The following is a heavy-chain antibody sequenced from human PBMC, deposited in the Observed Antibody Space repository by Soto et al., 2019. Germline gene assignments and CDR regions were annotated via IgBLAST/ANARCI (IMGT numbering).Heavy chain of an antibody. V-gene: IGHV3-30-3*01. CDR1: GFTFSSYA. CDR3: ASSRYYYYGMDV. Sequence: GGSLRLSCAASGFTFSSYAMHWVRQAPGKGLEWVAVISYDGSNKYYADSVKGRFTISRDNSKNTLYLQMNSLRAEDTAVYYCASSRYYYYGMDVWGQETTVTVSS. CDR2: ISYDGSNK. J-gene: IGHJ6*02.